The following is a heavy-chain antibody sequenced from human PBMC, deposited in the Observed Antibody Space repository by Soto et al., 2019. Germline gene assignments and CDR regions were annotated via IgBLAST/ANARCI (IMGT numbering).Heavy chain of an antibody. Sequence: QVQLVESGGGVVQPGRSLRLSCAASGFTFSSYGMHWVRQAPGKGLEWVAVIWYDGSNKYYADSVKGRFTISRDNSKNTLDLQMNSLRAEDTAVYYCARECLSKVTARAFDIWGQGTMGTVSS. J-gene: IGHJ3*02. CDR1: GFTFSSYG. D-gene: IGHD4-17*01. CDR2: IWYDGSNK. V-gene: IGHV3-33*01. CDR3: ARECLSKVTARAFDI.